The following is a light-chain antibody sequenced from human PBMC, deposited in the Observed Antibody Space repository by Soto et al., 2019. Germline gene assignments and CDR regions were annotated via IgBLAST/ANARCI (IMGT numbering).Light chain of an antibody. CDR1: QSISFY. V-gene: IGKV1-39*01. J-gene: IGKJ1*01. Sequence: DIQMTQSPSSLSASVGDRVTITCRASQSISFYLNWYQQKPGKAPKLLIYAASSLQSGVPSRFSGSGSGTDFTLTITSLQPEDFATYSWQQSDSLPRTFGLGTKVEIK. CDR3: QQSDSLPRT. CDR2: AAS.